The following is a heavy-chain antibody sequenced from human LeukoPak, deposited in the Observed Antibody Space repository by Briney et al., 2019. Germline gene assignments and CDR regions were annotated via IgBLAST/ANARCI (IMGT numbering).Heavy chain of an antibody. CDR1: GGTFSSYA. V-gene: IGHV1-69*01. CDR3: ARDGRFRRDGYNYRAHYYYYYYMDV. D-gene: IGHD5-24*01. J-gene: IGHJ6*03. Sequence: SSVKVSCKASGGTFSSYAISWVRQAPGQGLEWMGGIIPIFGTANYVQKFQGRVTITADESTSTAYMELSSLRSEDTAVYYCARDGRFRRDGYNYRAHYYYYYYMDVWGKGTTVTVSS. CDR2: IIPIFGTA.